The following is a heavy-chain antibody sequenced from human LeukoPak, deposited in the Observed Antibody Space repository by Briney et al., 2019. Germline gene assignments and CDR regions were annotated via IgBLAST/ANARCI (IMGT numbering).Heavy chain of an antibody. V-gene: IGHV1-69*05. Sequence: GASVKVSCKASGGTFSSYAISWVRQAPGQGLEWMGGIIPIFGTANYAQKFQGRVTITTDESTSTAYMELGSLRSEDTAVYYCARGGLGDYYYYYYMDVWGKGTTVTVSS. CDR2: IIPIFGTA. D-gene: IGHD3-10*01. J-gene: IGHJ6*03. CDR3: ARGGLGDYYYYYYMDV. CDR1: GGTFSSYA.